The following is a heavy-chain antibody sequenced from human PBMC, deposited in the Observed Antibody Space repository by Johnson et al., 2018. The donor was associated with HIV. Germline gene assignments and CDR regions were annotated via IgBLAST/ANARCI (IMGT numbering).Heavy chain of an antibody. CDR3: ARARDRSSSRDAFDI. J-gene: IGHJ3*02. D-gene: IGHD6-13*01. CDR1: GFTFSSYA. Sequence: QMQLVESGGGVVQPGRSLRLSCAASGFTFSSYAVHWVRQAPGKGLEWVAVISYDGSNKYYADSVKGRFTISRDNSKNTLYLQMNSLSAEDTAGYYCARARDRSSSRDAFDIWGHGTMVTVSS. CDR2: ISYDGSNK. V-gene: IGHV3-30-3*01.